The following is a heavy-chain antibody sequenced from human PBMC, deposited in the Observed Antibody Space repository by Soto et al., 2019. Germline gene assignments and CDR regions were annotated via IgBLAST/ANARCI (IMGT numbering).Heavy chain of an antibody. Sequence: LRLSCAASGFTFSDYYMSWIRQSPGKGLEWVSYISSSSSYTNYADSVKGRFTISRDNAKNPLYLQMNSLRAEDTAVYYCARRMGGAAAAKGAFDIWGQGTMVTVSS. CDR2: ISSSSSYT. D-gene: IGHD6-13*01. J-gene: IGHJ3*02. CDR1: GFTFSDYY. V-gene: IGHV3-11*06. CDR3: ARRMGGAAAAKGAFDI.